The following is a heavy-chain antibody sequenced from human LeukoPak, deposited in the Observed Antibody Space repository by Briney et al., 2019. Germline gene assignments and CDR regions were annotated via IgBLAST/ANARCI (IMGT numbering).Heavy chain of an antibody. J-gene: IGHJ4*02. D-gene: IGHD3-22*01. CDR1: GYSFTSYW. CDR2: IYPGDSDT. Sequence: GESLKISCKGSGYSFTSYWIGWVRQMPGKGLEWMGIIYPGDSDTRYSPSFQGQVTISADKSISTAYLQWSSLKASDTAMYYCARSQMTYYYDSSGYSPLDYWGQGTLVTASS. CDR3: ARSQMTYYYDSSGYSPLDY. V-gene: IGHV5-51*01.